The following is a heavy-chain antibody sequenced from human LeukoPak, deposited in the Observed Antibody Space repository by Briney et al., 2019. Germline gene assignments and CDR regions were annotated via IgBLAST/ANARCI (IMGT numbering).Heavy chain of an antibody. D-gene: IGHD3-10*01. CDR3: ARGGPGYYFDY. Sequence: SETLSLTCAVYGGSFSGYYWSWIRQPPGKGLEWIGEINHSGSTNYNPSLKSRVTISVDTSKSQFSLKLSSVTAADTAVYYCARGGPGYYFDYWGQGTLVTVSS. CDR1: GGSFSGYY. CDR2: INHSGST. J-gene: IGHJ4*02. V-gene: IGHV4-34*01.